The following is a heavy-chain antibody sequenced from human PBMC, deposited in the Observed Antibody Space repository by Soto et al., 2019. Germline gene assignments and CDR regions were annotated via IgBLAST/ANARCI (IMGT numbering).Heavy chain of an antibody. Sequence: GGSLRLSCVASGFTFSSYWMHWVRQAPGKGLVWVSCVKSDASITNYADSVKCRFTISRDNAKNTLYLQMNSLRAEDTAVYYCARDDVGMLTLDFWGQGTPVTVSS. CDR2: VKSDASIT. CDR1: GFTFSSYW. D-gene: IGHD3-16*01. V-gene: IGHV3-74*01. J-gene: IGHJ4*02. CDR3: ARDDVGMLTLDF.